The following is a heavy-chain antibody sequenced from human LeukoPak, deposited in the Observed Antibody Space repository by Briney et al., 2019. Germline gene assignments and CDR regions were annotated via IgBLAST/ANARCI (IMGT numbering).Heavy chain of an antibody. CDR3: ARSSADRPTDFYYYYYMDV. CDR2: ISGSGGST. V-gene: IGHV3-23*01. J-gene: IGHJ6*03. Sequence: GGSLRLSCAASGFTFSNYAMNWVRQAPGKGLEWVSGISGSGGSTHYADCVKGRFTISRDKSSNTVYLQVNTLRAEDTAEYYCARSSADRPTDFYYYYYMDVWGKGTTVTVSS. D-gene: IGHD2-2*01. CDR1: GFTFSNYA.